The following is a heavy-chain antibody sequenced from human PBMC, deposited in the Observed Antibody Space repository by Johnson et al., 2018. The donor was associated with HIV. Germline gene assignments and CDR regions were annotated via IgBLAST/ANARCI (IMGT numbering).Heavy chain of an antibody. CDR1: GFTFSSNY. D-gene: IGHD6-6*01. V-gene: IGHV3-66*01. CDR3: ARDTSIAAARAFDI. CDR2: IYSGGST. Sequence: VQLVESGGGVVQPGGSLRLSCAASGFTFSSNYMSWVRQAPGKGLEWVSVIYSGGSTYYADSVKGRFTISRDNSKNTLYLQMNSLRAEDTAVYYCARDTSIAAARAFDIWGQGTMVTVSS. J-gene: IGHJ3*02.